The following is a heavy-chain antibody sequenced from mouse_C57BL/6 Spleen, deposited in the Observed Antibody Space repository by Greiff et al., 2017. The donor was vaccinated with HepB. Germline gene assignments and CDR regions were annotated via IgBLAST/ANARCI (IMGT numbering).Heavy chain of an antibody. Sequence: VQLQQPGAELVKPGASVKLSCKASGYTFTSYWMHWVKQRPGRGLEWTGRIDPNSGGTKYNEKFKSKATLTVDKPSSTAYMQLSSLTSEDSAVYYCARDWDYAMDYWGQGTSVTVSS. CDR3: ARDWDYAMDY. V-gene: IGHV1-72*01. CDR2: IDPNSGGT. D-gene: IGHD4-1*01. CDR1: GYTFTSYW. J-gene: IGHJ4*01.